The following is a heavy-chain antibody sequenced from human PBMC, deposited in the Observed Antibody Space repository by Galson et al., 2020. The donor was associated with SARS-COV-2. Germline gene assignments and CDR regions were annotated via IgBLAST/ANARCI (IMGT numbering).Heavy chain of an antibody. Sequence: ASETLSLTCTVSGGSISSHYWSWIRRPPGKGLEWIGYVDYSGMTNYNPSLKSRVTISMDTSKNQFSVKLRSVTAADSAVYHCAKHWRSSGWYEGWFDPWGPGILVTVSS. CDR3: AKHWRSSGWYEGWFDP. V-gene: IGHV4-59*08. CDR1: GGSISSHY. D-gene: IGHD6-19*01. J-gene: IGHJ5*02. CDR2: VDYSGMT.